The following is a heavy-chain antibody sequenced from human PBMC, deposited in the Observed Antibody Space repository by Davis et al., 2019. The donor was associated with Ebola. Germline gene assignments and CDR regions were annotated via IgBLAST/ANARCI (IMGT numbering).Heavy chain of an antibody. Sequence: MPSETLSLTCSVLGDSINSAAYYWTWIRQSPDRGLEWIGYITNSGTTYYNASLESRVSLSVDTSNNQFSLQLTSVTAADTAVYYCARVFMGLIRWGGAIDIWGRGTVVTVSS. CDR2: ITNSGTT. CDR3: ARVFMGLIRWGGAIDI. CDR1: GDSINSAAYY. V-gene: IGHV4-31*03. J-gene: IGHJ3*02. D-gene: IGHD3-16*01.